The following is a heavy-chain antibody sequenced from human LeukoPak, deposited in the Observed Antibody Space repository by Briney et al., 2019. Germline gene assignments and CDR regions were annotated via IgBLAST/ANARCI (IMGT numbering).Heavy chain of an antibody. J-gene: IGHJ4*02. CDR1: RYTFTGYY. D-gene: IGHD3-16*01. V-gene: IGHV1-8*02. CDR2: MNPNSGNT. Sequence: ASVKVSCKASRYTFTGYYMHWVRQATGQGLEWMGWMNPNSGNTGYAQKFQGRVTMTRNTSISTAYMELSSLRSEDTAVYYCARVRGSDNIDYWGQGTLVTVSS. CDR3: ARVRGSDNIDY.